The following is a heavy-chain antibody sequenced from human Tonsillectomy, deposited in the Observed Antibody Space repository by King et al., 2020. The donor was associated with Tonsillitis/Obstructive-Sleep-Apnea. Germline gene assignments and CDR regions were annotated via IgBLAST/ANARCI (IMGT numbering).Heavy chain of an antibody. V-gene: IGHV4-34*01. CDR1: GGSFSGYY. CDR3: AGEVVITTGEYFQH. Sequence: VQLQQWGAGLLKPSETLSLTCAVYGGSFSGYYWSWIRQPPGKGLEWIGEINHSGSTNYNPSLKSRVTISVDTSKNQFSLKLSSVTAPATSGYYCAGEVVITTGEYFQHWGQGTLVTVSS. D-gene: IGHD3-22*01. CDR2: INHSGST. J-gene: IGHJ1*01.